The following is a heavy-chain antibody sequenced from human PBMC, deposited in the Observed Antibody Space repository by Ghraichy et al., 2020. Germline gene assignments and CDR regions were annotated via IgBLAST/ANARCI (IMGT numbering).Heavy chain of an antibody. CDR2: ISGNAGSS. Sequence: GGSLRLSCAASGFTFSSYAMTWVRQAPGRGLEWVSAISGNAGSSYYADSVKGRFTISRDNSKNTLYLQMNSLRAEDTAVYYCAKGADSSGRYLSFDSWGQGTLVTVSS. CDR1: GFTFSSYA. D-gene: IGHD3-22*01. V-gene: IGHV3-23*01. J-gene: IGHJ4*02. CDR3: AKGADSSGRYLSFDS.